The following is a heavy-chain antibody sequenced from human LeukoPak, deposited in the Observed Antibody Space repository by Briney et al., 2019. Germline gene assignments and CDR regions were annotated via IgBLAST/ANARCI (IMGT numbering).Heavy chain of an antibody. CDR1: GFTVSSNY. Sequence: GSLLLSCAASGFTVSSNYMSWVRPAPGKGLEWVSVIYSGGSTYYADSVKGRFTISRDNSKNTLYLQMNSLRAEDTAVYYCARDGPSSGSYLDWGQGTLVTVSS. J-gene: IGHJ4*02. CDR2: IYSGGST. CDR3: ARDGPSSGSYLD. D-gene: IGHD1-26*01. V-gene: IGHV3-66*01.